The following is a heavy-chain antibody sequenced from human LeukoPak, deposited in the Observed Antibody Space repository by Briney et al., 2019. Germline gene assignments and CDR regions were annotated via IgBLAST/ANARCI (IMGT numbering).Heavy chain of an antibody. CDR3: ARVSSSSWWALDY. D-gene: IGHD6-13*01. Sequence: GGSLRLSCAASGFTFSSYRMHWVRQAPGKGLVWVSRINTDGSSTSYADSVKGRFTISRYNAKNTLYLQMNSLRAEDTAVYYCARVSSSSWWALDYWGQGTLVTVSS. CDR2: INTDGSST. V-gene: IGHV3-74*01. J-gene: IGHJ4*02. CDR1: GFTFSSYR.